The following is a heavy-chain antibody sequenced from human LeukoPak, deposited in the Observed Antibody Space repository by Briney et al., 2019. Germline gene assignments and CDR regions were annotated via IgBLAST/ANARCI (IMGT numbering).Heavy chain of an antibody. CDR3: ARDLGGPDY. CDR2: ISSDTPNK. J-gene: IGHJ4*02. CDR1: GFTFSRYA. V-gene: IGHV3-21*01. D-gene: IGHD3-16*01. Sequence: GGSLRLSCATSGFTFSRYAMNWIRQAPGKGLEWVSFISSDTPNKNYADSVKGRFTISRDNAKNSVYLQLNSLGAEDTAMYYCARDLGGPDYWGQGTLVTASS.